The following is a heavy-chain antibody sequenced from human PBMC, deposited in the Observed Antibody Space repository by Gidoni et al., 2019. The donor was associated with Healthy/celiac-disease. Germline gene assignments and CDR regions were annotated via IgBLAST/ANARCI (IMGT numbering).Heavy chain of an antibody. V-gene: IGHV3-23*04. J-gene: IGHJ3*02. CDR3: AKDRGVVTAISDAFDI. D-gene: IGHD2-21*02. CDR1: GFTFPSHA. Sequence: EVQLVESGGGLVQLGGSLRLACAAAGFTFPSHAMSSARQAPGKALAGVSAIRGSGGSTYYADSVKGRFTNSRDNSKNTRYLQMNSLRAEDTAVYYCAKDRGVVTAISDAFDIWGQGTMVTVSS. CDR2: IRGSGGST.